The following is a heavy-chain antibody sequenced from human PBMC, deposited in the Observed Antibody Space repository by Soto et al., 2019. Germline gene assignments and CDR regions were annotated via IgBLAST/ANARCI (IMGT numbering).Heavy chain of an antibody. V-gene: IGHV3-23*01. CDR1: GFTFSSYA. D-gene: IGHD3-10*01. Sequence: EVQLLESGGGLVQPGGSLRLSCAASGFTFSSYAMSWVRQAPGQGLEWVSAISGSGGSTYYADSVKGRFTISRDNSKNSLYLPMTRLRDEDTAVYYCAKDPYGLGRYWWALGYWGQGTLVTVSS. J-gene: IGHJ4*02. CDR2: ISGSGGST. CDR3: AKDPYGLGRYWWALGY.